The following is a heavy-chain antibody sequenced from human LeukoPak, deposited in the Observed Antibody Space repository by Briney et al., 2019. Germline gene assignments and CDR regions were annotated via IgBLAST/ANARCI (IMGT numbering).Heavy chain of an antibody. CDR2: IYPGDSDI. CDR1: GHSFTSYR. V-gene: IGHV5-51*01. CDR3: ARLRIAATGYLPTKDNAFDI. Sequence: GESLKISCKGSGHSFTSYRIGWVRQMPGKGLEWMGIIYPGDSDIRYSPSFQGQVTISADKSISTAYLQWSSLKASDTAMYYCARLRIAATGYLPTKDNAFDIWGQGTMVTVSS. D-gene: IGHD6-13*01. J-gene: IGHJ3*02.